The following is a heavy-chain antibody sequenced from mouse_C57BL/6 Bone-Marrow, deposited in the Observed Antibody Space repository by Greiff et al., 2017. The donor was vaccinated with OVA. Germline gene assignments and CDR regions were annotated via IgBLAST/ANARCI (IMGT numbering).Heavy chain of an antibody. V-gene: IGHV1-72*01. CDR1: GYTFTSYW. D-gene: IGHD1-1*01. CDR2: IDPNSGGT. CDR3: ARSGYGSSHYAMDY. Sequence: QVQLKQPGAELVKPGASVKLSCKASGYTFTSYWMHWVKQRPGRGLEWIGRIDPNSGGTKYNEKFKSKATLTVDKPSSTAYMQLSSLTSEDSAVYYCARSGYGSSHYAMDYWGQGTSVTVSS. J-gene: IGHJ4*01.